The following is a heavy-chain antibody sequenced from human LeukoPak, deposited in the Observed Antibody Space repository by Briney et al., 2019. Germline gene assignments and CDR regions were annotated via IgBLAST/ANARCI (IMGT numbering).Heavy chain of an antibody. CDR2: ISGSGGST. CDR3: AKVQSAYWNFDL. D-gene: IGHD3-3*01. J-gene: IGHJ2*01. CDR1: GFTFSSYA. Sequence: PGGSLRLSCAASGFTFSSYAMSWVRQAPGKGLEWVSGISGSGGSTYYADSVKGRLTISRDNSKNTLYLQMNSLRVEDTAVYYCAKVQSAYWNFDLWGRGTLVTVSS. V-gene: IGHV3-23*01.